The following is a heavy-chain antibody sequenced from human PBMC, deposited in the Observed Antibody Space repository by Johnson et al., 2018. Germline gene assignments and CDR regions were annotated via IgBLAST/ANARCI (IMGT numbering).Heavy chain of an antibody. D-gene: IGHD3-22*01. CDR1: GFTFSSYG. Sequence: QVQLVQSGGGVVQPGRSLRLSCAASGFTFSSYGMHWVRQAPGKGLEWVAVISYEGSNKYSADSVKGRFTISRDNSKNTLYLQMNSLGAEDTAVYYCAKWGGAYDNYYYGMDVWGQGTTVTVAS. V-gene: IGHV3-30*18. J-gene: IGHJ6*02. CDR3: AKWGGAYDNYYYGMDV. CDR2: ISYEGSNK.